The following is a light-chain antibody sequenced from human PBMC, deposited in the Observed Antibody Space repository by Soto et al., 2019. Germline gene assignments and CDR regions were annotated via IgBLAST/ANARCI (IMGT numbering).Light chain of an antibody. CDR1: QSISTY. V-gene: IGKV1-39*01. Sequence: DIQMTQSPSSLSASVGDRVIMTCRASQSISTYLNWYQQKPGKAPRLLISAASSLQSGVPSRFSGSGSGTDFTLTISSLQPEDFATYYCQQSYSTLPMYTFGQGTKLEI. J-gene: IGKJ2*01. CDR2: AAS. CDR3: QQSYSTLPMYT.